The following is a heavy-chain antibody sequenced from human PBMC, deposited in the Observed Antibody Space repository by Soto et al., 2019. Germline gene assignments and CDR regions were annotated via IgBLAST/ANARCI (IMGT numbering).Heavy chain of an antibody. J-gene: IGHJ4*02. Sequence: PGGSLRLSCAASGFTFSSYGMHWVRQAPGKGLEWVAVISYDGSNKYYADSVKGRFTISRDNSKNTLYLQMNSLRAEDTAVCYCAKDALTKMIDYWGQGTLVTVSS. V-gene: IGHV3-30*18. CDR2: ISYDGSNK. CDR3: AKDALTKMIDY. CDR1: GFTFSSYG. D-gene: IGHD3-22*01.